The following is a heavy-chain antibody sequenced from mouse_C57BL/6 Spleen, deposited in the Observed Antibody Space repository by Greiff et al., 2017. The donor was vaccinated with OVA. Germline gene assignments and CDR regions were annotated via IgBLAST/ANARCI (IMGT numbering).Heavy chain of an antibody. D-gene: IGHD1-1*01. CDR2: INPNYGTT. CDR1: GYSFTDYN. V-gene: IGHV1-39*01. J-gene: IGHJ3*01. CDR3: AREGDYYGSSAWFAY. Sequence: VHVKQSGPELVKPGTSVKISCKASGYSFTDYNMNWVKQSNGKSLEWIGVINPNYGTTSYNQKFKGKATLTVDQSSSTAYMQLNSLTSEDSAVYYCAREGDYYGSSAWFAYWGQGTLVTVSA.